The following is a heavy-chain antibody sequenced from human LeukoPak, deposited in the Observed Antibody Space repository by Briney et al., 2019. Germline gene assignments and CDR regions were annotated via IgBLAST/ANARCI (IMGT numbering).Heavy chain of an antibody. J-gene: IGHJ4*02. V-gene: IGHV1-46*01. CDR2: INPRGVNT. CDR3: ARDDGGSSLRYFDY. Sequence: ASVKVSCKTSGYTFTDYYMHWVRQAPGQGLEWMGIINPRGVNTIYAQKFQGRVAMTRDTSTGTVYMELSSLRSEDTAVYYCARDDGGSSLRYFDYWGQGTLVTVSS. CDR1: GYTFTDYY. D-gene: IGHD1-26*01.